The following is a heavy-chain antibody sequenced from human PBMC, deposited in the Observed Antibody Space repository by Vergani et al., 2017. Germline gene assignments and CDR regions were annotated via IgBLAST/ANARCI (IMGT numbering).Heavy chain of an antibody. Sequence: QVQLQESGPGLVKPSETLSLTCTVSGGSISSYYWSWIRQPPGKGLEWIGYIYYSGSTNYNPSLKSRVTISVDTSKNQFSLKLSSVTAADTAVYYCARGGYKVYYYGMDVWGQGTTVTVSS. J-gene: IGHJ6*01. CDR3: ARGGYKVYYYGMDV. D-gene: IGHD5-18*01. CDR1: GGSISSYY. CDR2: IYYSGST. V-gene: IGHV4-59*01.